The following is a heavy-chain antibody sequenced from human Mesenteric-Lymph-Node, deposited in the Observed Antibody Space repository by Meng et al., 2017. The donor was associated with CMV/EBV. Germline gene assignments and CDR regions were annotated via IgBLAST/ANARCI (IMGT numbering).Heavy chain of an antibody. CDR2: IYYSGST. CDR1: GGSISSYY. Sequence: SETLSLTCTVSGGSISSYYWSWIRQPPGKGLEWIGYIYYSGSTNYNSSLKSRVTISVDTSKNQFSLKLSSVTAADTAVYYCARVASGSYQGAFDIWGQGTMVTVSS. D-gene: IGHD1-26*01. CDR3: ARVASGSYQGAFDI. V-gene: IGHV4-59*01. J-gene: IGHJ3*02.